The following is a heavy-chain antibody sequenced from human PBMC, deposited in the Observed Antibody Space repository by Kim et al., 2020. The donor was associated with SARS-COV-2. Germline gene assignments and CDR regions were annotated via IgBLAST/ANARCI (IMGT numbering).Heavy chain of an antibody. CDR2: FHYNGTN. CDR3: ARASLELTVLALILDF. J-gene: IGHJ4*02. D-gene: IGHD2-8*02. Sequence: SETLSLTCTVSGGSVSSSDYYWMWIRQPPGKGLEWIGSFHYNGTNVYTPSLTSRVTMSADTSKNEFSLNLTSVTAADTAVYYCARASLELTVLALILDFWGQGTLVTVSS. CDR1: GGSVSSSDYY. V-gene: IGHV4-39*01.